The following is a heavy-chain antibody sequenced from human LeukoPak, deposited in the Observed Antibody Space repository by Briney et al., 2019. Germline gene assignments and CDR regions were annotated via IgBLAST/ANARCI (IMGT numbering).Heavy chain of an antibody. D-gene: IGHD5-24*01. Sequence: GGSLRLSCAASGFTFSSYAMSWVRQAPGKGLEWVSAIIGSGGSTYYADSVKGRFTISRDNSKNTLYLQMNSLRAEDTAVYYCATREGWLQSGYWGQGTPVTVYS. CDR1: GFTFSSYA. V-gene: IGHV3-23*01. CDR3: ATREGWLQSGY. J-gene: IGHJ4*02. CDR2: IIGSGGST.